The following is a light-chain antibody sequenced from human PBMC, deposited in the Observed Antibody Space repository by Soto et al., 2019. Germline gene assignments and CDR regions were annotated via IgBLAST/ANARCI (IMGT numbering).Light chain of an antibody. Sequence: QSALAQPASGSGSPGQSITISCTGTSNDVGSYNLVSWYQHHPGKAPKLMIFEGSKRPSGVSNRFSGSKSGNTASLTISGLQAEDEADFYCCSYEGSNYYVFGTGTKVTV. CDR2: EGS. V-gene: IGLV2-23*01. CDR3: CSYEGSNYYV. CDR1: SNDVGSYNL. J-gene: IGLJ1*01.